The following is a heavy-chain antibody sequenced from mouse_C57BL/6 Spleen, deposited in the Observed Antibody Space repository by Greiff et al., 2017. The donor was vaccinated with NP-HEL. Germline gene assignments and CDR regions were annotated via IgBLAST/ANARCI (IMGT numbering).Heavy chain of an antibody. CDR2: IWSGGST. D-gene: IGHD1-1*01. V-gene: IGHV2-2*01. Sequence: VMLVESGPGLVQPSQSLSITCTVSGFSLTSYGVHWVRQSPGKGLEWLGVIWSGGSTDYNAAFISRLSISKDNSKSQVFFKMNSLQADDTAIYYCARKVTTVVVPYAMDYWGQGTSVTVSS. CDR3: ARKVTTVVVPYAMDY. CDR1: GFSLTSYG. J-gene: IGHJ4*01.